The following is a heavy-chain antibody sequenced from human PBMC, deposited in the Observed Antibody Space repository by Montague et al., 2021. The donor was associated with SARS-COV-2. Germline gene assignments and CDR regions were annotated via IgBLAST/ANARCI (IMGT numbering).Heavy chain of an antibody. CDR3: ARDFDY. J-gene: IGHJ4*02. CDR1: GGSITGYY. Sequence: SETLSLTCTVSGGSITGYYWSWIRQPPGKGLEWIGYMYYSGSTNYNPSLKSRVTLSVDTPKNQFSLKLSSVTAADTAVYYCARDFDYWGQGTLVTVSS. CDR2: MYYSGST. V-gene: IGHV4-59*13.